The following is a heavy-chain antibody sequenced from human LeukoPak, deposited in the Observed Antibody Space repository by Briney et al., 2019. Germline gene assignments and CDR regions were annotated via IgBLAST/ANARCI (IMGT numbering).Heavy chain of an antibody. V-gene: IGHV1-2*04. D-gene: IGHD6-13*01. J-gene: IGHJ4*02. CDR1: GYSITGYY. CDR2: INPNSGGT. CDR3: ARDPRGVYSSSWYYFDY. Sequence: GASVKVSCKASGYSITGYYMNWVRQAPGQGLEWMGRINPNSGGTNYAQKFQGWVTMTRDTSISTAYMELSRLRSDDTAVYYCARDPRGVYSSSWYYFDYWGQGTLVTVSS.